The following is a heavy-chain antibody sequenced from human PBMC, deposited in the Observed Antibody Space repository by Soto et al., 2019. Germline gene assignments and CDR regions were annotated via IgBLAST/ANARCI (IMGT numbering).Heavy chain of an antibody. CDR1: GFTFSDYY. CDR3: ALAGYDSNDYAVTPLSAGHF. CDR2: ISSSGSII. Sequence: QVQLVVSGGGLVKPGGSLRISCAASGFTFSDYYISWIRQAQGKGLEWVSSISSSGSIIYYGDSVKGRFTISRDNAKNSLYLQMNSLRAEDTAVYYCALAGYDSNDYAVTPLSAGHFWGQGTLVTVSS. V-gene: IGHV3-11*01. D-gene: IGHD4-17*01. J-gene: IGHJ4*02.